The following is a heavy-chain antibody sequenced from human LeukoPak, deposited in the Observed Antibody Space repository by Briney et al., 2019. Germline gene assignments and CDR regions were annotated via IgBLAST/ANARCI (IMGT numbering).Heavy chain of an antibody. CDR2: IYYSEST. CDR3: ARHSGSYLYYFDY. V-gene: IGHV4-39*01. CDR1: GGSISSSSYW. J-gene: IGHJ4*02. D-gene: IGHD1-26*01. Sequence: PSETLSLTCAVPGGSISSSSYWWGWIRQPPGKGLEWIGSIYYSESTYYNPSLKSRVTVSVDTSKNQFSLKVTSVTAADTAVYYCARHSGSYLYYFDYWGQGTLVTVSS.